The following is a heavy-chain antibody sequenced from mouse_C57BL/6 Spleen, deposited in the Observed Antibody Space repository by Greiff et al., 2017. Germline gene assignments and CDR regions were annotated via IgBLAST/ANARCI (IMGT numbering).Heavy chain of an antibody. CDR2: IDPSDSYT. CDR3: ARAPYITTVVDY. Sequence: VQLQQPGAELVMPGASVKLSCKASGYTFTSYWMHWVKQRPGHGLEWIGEIDPSDSYTNYNQKFKGKSTLTVDKSSSTAYMQLSSLTSEDSAVYYCARAPYITTVVDYWGQGTSVTVSS. CDR1: GYTFTSYW. V-gene: IGHV1-69*01. J-gene: IGHJ4*01. D-gene: IGHD1-1*01.